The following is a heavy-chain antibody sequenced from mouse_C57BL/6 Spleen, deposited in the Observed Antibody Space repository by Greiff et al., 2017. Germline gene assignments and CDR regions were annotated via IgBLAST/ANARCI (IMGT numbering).Heavy chain of an antibody. J-gene: IGHJ3*01. D-gene: IGHD2-4*01. Sequence: QVQLQQPGAELVMPGASVKLSCKASGYTFTSYWMHWVKQRPGQGLEWIGEIDPSDSYTNYNQKFKGKATLTVDKSSSTAYMQLSSLTSEDSAVYYCACDYAYWGQGTLVTVSA. CDR2: IDPSDSYT. V-gene: IGHV1-69*01. CDR1: GYTFTSYW. CDR3: ACDYAY.